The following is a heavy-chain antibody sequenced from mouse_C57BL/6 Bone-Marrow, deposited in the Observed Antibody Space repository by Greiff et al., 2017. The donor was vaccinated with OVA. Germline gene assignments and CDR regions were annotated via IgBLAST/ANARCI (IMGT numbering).Heavy chain of an antibody. V-gene: IGHV5-4*01. Sequence: DVMLVESGGGLVKPGGSLKLSCAASGFTFSSYAMSWVRQTPEKRLEWVATISDGGSYTYYPDNVKGRFTISRDNAKNNLYLQMSHLKSEDTAMYYCARDRGTGFFAYWGQGTLVTVSA. D-gene: IGHD4-1*01. J-gene: IGHJ3*01. CDR2: ISDGGSYT. CDR3: ARDRGTGFFAY. CDR1: GFTFSSYA.